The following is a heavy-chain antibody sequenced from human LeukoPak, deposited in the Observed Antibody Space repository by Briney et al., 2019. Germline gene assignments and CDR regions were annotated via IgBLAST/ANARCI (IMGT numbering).Heavy chain of an antibody. V-gene: IGHV3-15*01. D-gene: IGHD1-14*01. Sequence: PGGSLRLSCAASGFTFSDAWMSWVRQAPGKGLDWVGHIKSKIDGGTTDYAAPVKGRFTISRDDSKNTLYLQMNSLKIDDTAVYYCTPDPFHPNITPDRWGQGTLVTVSS. CDR1: GFTFSDAW. CDR2: IKSKIDGGTT. CDR3: TPDPFHPNITPDR. J-gene: IGHJ4*02.